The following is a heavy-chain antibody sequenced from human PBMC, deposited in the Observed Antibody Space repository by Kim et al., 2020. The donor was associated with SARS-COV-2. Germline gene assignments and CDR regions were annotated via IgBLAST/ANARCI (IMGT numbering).Heavy chain of an antibody. D-gene: IGHD2-2*02. CDR3: AKDIRGYCSSTSCHTGYDY. J-gene: IGHJ4*02. Sequence: GGSLRLSCAASGFTFDDYAMHWVRQAPGKGLEWVSGISWNSGSIGYADSVKGRFTISRDNAKNSLYLQMNSLRAEDTALYYCAKDIRGYCSSTSCHTGYDYWGQGTLVTVSS. CDR2: ISWNSGSI. V-gene: IGHV3-9*01. CDR1: GFTFDDYA.